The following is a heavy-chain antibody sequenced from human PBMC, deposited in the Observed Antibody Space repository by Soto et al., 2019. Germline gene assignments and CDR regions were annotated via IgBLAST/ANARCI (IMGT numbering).Heavy chain of an antibody. CDR2: IIPIFGTA. J-gene: IGHJ4*02. Sequence: QVQLVQSGAEVKKPGSSVKVSCKASGGTFSSYAISWVRQAPGQGLEWMGGIIPIFGTANYAQKFQGRVTITADESTSTAYMELSSLRSEDTAVYYCARDLLSKLGLIAARLSLSDWGQGTLVTVSS. V-gene: IGHV1-69*01. D-gene: IGHD6-6*01. CDR1: GGTFSSYA. CDR3: ARDLLSKLGLIAARLSLSD.